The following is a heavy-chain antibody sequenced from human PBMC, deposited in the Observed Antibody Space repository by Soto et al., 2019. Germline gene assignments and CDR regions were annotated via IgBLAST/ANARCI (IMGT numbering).Heavy chain of an antibody. Sequence: SVKVSCKTSGDTFSNYAITWVRQAPGQGLEWMGGIIPIFGTTNYAQKFQGRVAITADESTSTAYMELSTLTSEDTAVYFCARWSSTTTDDAFDVWGQGTMVTVSS. J-gene: IGHJ3*01. CDR2: IIPIFGTT. CDR1: GDTFSNYA. V-gene: IGHV1-69*13. D-gene: IGHD2-2*01. CDR3: ARWSSTTTDDAFDV.